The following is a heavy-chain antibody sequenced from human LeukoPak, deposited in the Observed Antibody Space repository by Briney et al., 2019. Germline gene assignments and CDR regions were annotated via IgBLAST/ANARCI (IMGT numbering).Heavy chain of an antibody. V-gene: IGHV4-34*01. D-gene: IGHD6-13*01. CDR1: GGSFSGYY. CDR3: AKRGRRIAAAGPYFDY. Sequence: PSETLSLTCAVYGGSFSGYYWSWIRQPPGKGLEWIGEINHSGSTNYNPSLKSRVTIPVDTSKNRFSLKLSSVTAADTAVYYCAKRGRRIAAAGPYFDYWGQGTLVTVSS. J-gene: IGHJ4*02. CDR2: INHSGST.